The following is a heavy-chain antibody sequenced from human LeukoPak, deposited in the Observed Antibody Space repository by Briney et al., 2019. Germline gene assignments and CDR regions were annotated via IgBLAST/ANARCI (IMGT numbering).Heavy chain of an antibody. V-gene: IGHV3-66*01. D-gene: IGHD2-2*01. CDR2: IYSGGNT. J-gene: IGHJ4*02. CDR1: GFTVSSNY. CDR3: ATSRSRIIDY. Sequence: GGSLRLSCAASGFTVSSNYMYWVRRAPGKGLEWVSVIYSGGNTYYADSVKGRFTISRDTSKNTLYLQMDSLRAEDTAVYYCATSRSRIIDYWGQGTLVTVSS.